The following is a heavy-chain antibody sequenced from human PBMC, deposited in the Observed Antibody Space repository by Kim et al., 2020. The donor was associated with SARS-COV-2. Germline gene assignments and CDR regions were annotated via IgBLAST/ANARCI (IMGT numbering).Heavy chain of an antibody. Sequence: ADSVKGRFTISRDNSKNTLYLQMNSLRAEDTAVYYCAKGPVVQGLGWFDPWGQGTLVTVSS. CDR3: AKGPVVQGLGWFDP. V-gene: IGHV3-23*01. J-gene: IGHJ5*02. D-gene: IGHD3-10*01.